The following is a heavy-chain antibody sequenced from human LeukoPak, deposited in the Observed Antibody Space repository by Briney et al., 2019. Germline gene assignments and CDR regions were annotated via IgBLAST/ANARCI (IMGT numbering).Heavy chain of an antibody. CDR3: ARMGPDYGDYEGGDYYYYYGMDV. V-gene: IGHV3-11*01. CDR1: GFTFSDYY. D-gene: IGHD4-17*01. J-gene: IGHJ6*02. Sequence: GGSLRLSCAASGFTFSDYYMSWIRQAPGKGLEWVSYISSSGSTIYYADSVKGRFTISRDNAKNSLYLQMNSLRAEDTAVYYCARMGPDYGDYEGGDYYYYYGMDVWGQGTTVTVSS. CDR2: ISSSGSTI.